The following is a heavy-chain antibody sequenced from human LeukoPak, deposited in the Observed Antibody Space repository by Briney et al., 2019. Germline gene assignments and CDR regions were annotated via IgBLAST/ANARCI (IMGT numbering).Heavy chain of an antibody. CDR3: AKGRYVDWLSNDAFDI. J-gene: IGHJ3*02. Sequence: PGGSPRLSCAASGFSGFTFRSYALSWVRRAPGKGLEWVSSMSGDETNTYYADSVKDRFTISRDNSKNTLFLQMNSLRAEDTAVFYCAKGRYVDWLSNDAFDIWGQGTMVTVSS. D-gene: IGHD3-9*01. V-gene: IGHV3-23*01. CDR1: GFSGFTFRSYA. CDR2: MSGDETNT.